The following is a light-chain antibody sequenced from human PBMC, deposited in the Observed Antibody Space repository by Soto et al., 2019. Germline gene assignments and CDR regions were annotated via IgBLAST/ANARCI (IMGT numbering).Light chain of an antibody. Sequence: QSALTQPPSASGSPGQSVTISCTGTSSDVGGYNYVSWYQQHPGKAPKLMIYEVSKRPSGVPDRFSGSKSGNTASLTVSGLHAEDEADYCCSSYAGSTTVVFGGGTQLTVL. CDR1: SSDVGGYNY. J-gene: IGLJ2*01. CDR2: EVS. V-gene: IGLV2-8*01. CDR3: SSYAGSTTVV.